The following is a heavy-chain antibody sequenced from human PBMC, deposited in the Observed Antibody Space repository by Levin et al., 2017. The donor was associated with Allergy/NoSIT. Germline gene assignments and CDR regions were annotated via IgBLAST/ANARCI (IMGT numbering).Heavy chain of an antibody. CDR3: ARTFYSSSAELGN. CDR2: INPNTGDT. D-gene: IGHD3-22*01. CDR1: GYIFTDYY. V-gene: IGHV1-2*02. J-gene: IGHJ4*02. Sequence: ASVKVSCKASGYIFTDYYMHWVRQAPGQGLEWMGWINPNTGDTNLEQKFQGRVTMTRDTSVSTAYMDLSSLTSDDTAIYYCARTFYSSSAELGNWGQGALVTVSS.